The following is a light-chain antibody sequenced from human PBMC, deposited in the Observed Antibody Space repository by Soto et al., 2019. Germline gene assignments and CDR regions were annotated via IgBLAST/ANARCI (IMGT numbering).Light chain of an antibody. V-gene: IGLV1-44*01. CDR3: AAWDDSLNGVV. Sequence: QSVLTQPPSASGTPGQRVTISCSGSSSNIGSNTVNWYQQLPGTAPKLLIYSKNQRPSGVPDRFSGSKSGTSASLAISGLQSEDEADYYCAAWDDSLNGVVFGGGTQLPS. J-gene: IGLJ2*01. CDR2: SKN. CDR1: SSNIGSNT.